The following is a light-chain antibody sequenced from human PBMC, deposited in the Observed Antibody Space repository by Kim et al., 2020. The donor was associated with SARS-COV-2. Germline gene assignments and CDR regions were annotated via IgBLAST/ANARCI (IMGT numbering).Light chain of an antibody. V-gene: IGKV1-27*01. CDR3: QRYNGAPWT. J-gene: IGKJ1*01. CDR1: QDISTN. Sequence: ASVGDRVTITFRASQDISTNVAWYQQKPGKVPNLLIYDAAALQSGVPSRFSGRGSGTDFTLTISSLQPEDVATYYCQRYNGAPWTFGQGTKVDIK. CDR2: DAA.